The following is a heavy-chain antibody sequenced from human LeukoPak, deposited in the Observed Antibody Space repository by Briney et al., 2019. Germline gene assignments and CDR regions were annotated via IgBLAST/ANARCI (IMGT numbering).Heavy chain of an antibody. CDR2: ITLSSSSI. V-gene: IGHV3-48*01. CDR1: GFNFNNYN. J-gene: IGHJ6*03. CDR3: AKELGYYYYYYMDV. Sequence: GGSLRLSCAASGFNFNNYNLNWVRQAPGKGLEWVSYITLSSSSIYYADSVKGRFTISRDNSKNTLYLQMNSLRAEDTAVYYCAKELGYYYYYYMDVWGKGTTVTISS. D-gene: IGHD3-16*01.